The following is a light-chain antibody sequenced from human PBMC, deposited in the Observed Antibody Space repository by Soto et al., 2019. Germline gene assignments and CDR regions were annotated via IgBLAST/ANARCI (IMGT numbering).Light chain of an antibody. CDR1: QSVSSY. CDR2: DAS. J-gene: IGKJ3*01. CDR3: HQRSNWPLFT. Sequence: IVLTQSPATLSLSPGERATLSCRASQSVSSYLAWYQQKPGQAPRLLIYDASNRATGIPDRFSGSGSGTDFTLTISSLEPEDFAVYYCHQRSNWPLFTFGPGTKVDIK. V-gene: IGKV3-11*01.